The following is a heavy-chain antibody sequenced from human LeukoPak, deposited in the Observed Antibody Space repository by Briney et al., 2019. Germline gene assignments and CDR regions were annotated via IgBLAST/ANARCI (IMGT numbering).Heavy chain of an antibody. V-gene: IGHV1-2*02. J-gene: IGHJ5*02. CDR2: INPNSGGT. D-gene: IGHD1-26*01. CDR1: GYTFTGYY. Sequence: ASVKVSCKASGYTFTGYYIHWVRQAPGQGLEWMGWINPNSGGTNYAQRFQGRVTMTRDTSISTAYMELSRLTSDDTAIYYCARGGVGPTHRFDPWGQGTRVTVSS. CDR3: ARGGVGPTHRFDP.